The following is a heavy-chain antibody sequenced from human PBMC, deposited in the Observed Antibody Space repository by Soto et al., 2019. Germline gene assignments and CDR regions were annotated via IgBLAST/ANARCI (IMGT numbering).Heavy chain of an antibody. D-gene: IGHD4-17*01. V-gene: IGHV3-48*01. CDR3: ARDLTVTDNWYFDL. J-gene: IGHJ2*01. CDR1: GFTFSSYS. CDR2: ISSSSSTI. Sequence: GGSLRLSCAAPGFTFSSYSMNWVRQAPGKGLEWVSYISSSSSTIYYADSVKGRFTISRDNAKNSLYLQMNSLRAEDTAVYYCARDLTVTDNWYFDLWGRGTLVTVSS.